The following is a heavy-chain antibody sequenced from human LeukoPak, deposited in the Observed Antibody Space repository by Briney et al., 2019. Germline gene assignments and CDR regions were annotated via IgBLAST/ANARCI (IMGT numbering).Heavy chain of an antibody. Sequence: SETLSLTCTVSGGSISSYYWSWIRQPAGKGLEWIGRIYPSGSTNYNPSLKSRVTMSVDTSKNQSSLKLSSVTAADTAVYYCARENYYDSSGYQVYWYFDLWGRGTLVTVSS. J-gene: IGHJ2*01. CDR3: ARENYYDSSGYQVYWYFDL. CDR1: GGSISSYY. CDR2: IYPSGST. V-gene: IGHV4-4*07. D-gene: IGHD3-22*01.